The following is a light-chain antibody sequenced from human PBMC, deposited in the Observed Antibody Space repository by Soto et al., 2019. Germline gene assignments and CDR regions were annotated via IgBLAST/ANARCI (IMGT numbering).Light chain of an antibody. CDR1: QSVLYSSNNKNY. CDR2: AAF. CDR3: QQRNIWPPVT. Sequence: DIVMTQSPDSLAVSLGERATINCKSSQSVLYSSNNKNYLAWYQQKPGQPPRLLIYAAFNRAAGIPARFSGSGSGTDFTLTISSLEPEDSAVYYCQQRNIWPPVTFGQGTRLEIK. V-gene: IGKV4-1*01. J-gene: IGKJ5*01.